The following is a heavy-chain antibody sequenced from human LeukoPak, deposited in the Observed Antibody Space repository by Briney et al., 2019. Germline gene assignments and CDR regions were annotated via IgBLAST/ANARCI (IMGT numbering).Heavy chain of an antibody. Sequence: SETLSLTCTVSGGSISGWYWSWIRQPPGKGLEWIGNIYGSGYTNYNPSLKSRVTMSIDTSKNHFSLKLSSVTAADTAVYYCAAAYGSGSYYNWYYYYYYMDVWGKGTTVTVSS. V-gene: IGHV4-59*08. CDR3: AAAYGSGSYYNWYYYYYYMDV. CDR1: GGSISGWY. CDR2: IYGSGYT. D-gene: IGHD3-10*01. J-gene: IGHJ6*03.